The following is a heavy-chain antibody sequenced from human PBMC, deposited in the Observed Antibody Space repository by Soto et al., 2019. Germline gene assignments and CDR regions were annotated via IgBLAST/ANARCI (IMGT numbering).Heavy chain of an antibody. V-gene: IGHV3-30-3*01. CDR1: GFTFSSYA. CDR2: ISYDGSNK. J-gene: IGHJ4*02. CDR3: ARDHYDILTAYSYYFDY. D-gene: IGHD3-9*01. Sequence: QVQLVESGGGVVQPGRSLRLSCAASGFTFSSYAMHWVRQAPGKGLEWVAVISYDGSNKYYADSVKGRFTISRDNSKNTLYLQMYSLRAEDTAVYYCARDHYDILTAYSYYFDYWGQGTLVTVSS.